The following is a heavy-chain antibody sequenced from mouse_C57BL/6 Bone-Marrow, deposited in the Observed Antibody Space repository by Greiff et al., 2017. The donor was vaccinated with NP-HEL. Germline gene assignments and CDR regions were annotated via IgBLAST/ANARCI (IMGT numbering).Heavy chain of an antibody. V-gene: IGHV1-81*01. CDR1: GYTFTSYG. J-gene: IGHJ4*01. D-gene: IGHD1-1*02. Sequence: QVHVKQSGAELARPGASVKLSCKASGYTFTSYGISWVKQRTGQGLEWIGEIYPRSGNTYYNEKFKGKATLTADKSSSTAYMELRSLTSEDSAVYFCARVGGGYGAMDYWGQGTSVTVSS. CDR2: IYPRSGNT. CDR3: ARVGGGYGAMDY.